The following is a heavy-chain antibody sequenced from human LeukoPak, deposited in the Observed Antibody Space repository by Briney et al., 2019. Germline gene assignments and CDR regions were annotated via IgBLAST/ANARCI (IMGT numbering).Heavy chain of an antibody. CDR1: GGSISGYY. J-gene: IGHJ5*02. V-gene: IGHV4-59*08. D-gene: IGHD2-15*01. Sequence: PSETLSLTCTVSGGSISGYYWSWIRQPPGKGLEWIAYIYYSGSTKYNPSLKSRVTISVDTSRDQFSLKLSSVTAADTAVYYCARRGGSSSSRSSFDPWGQGTLVTVSS. CDR2: IYYSGST. CDR3: ARRGGSSSSRSSFDP.